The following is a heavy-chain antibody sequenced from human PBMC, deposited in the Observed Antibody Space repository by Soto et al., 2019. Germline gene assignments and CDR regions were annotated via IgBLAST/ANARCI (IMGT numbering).Heavy chain of an antibody. V-gene: IGHV2-5*02. Sequence: QITLKESGPTLVQPTQTLTLTCTISGFSLSTDGVGVGWIRQLPGKALECLALIYWDDDKHYSSYLKIRLTPSKDHSKNQVVLTMTNLDPVDTATYYCSHRGSRPASFDSLGQETQVTVSS. CDR2: IYWDDDK. CDR3: SHRGSRPASFDS. CDR1: GFSLSTDGVG. J-gene: IGHJ4*02. D-gene: IGHD2-2*01.